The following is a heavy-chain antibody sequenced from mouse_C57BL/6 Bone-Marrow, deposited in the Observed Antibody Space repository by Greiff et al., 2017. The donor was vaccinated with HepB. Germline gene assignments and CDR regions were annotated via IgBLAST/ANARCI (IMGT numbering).Heavy chain of an antibody. V-gene: IGHV6-3*01. CDR2: IRLKSDNYAT. CDR1: GFTFSNYW. CDR3: TGPITTVYYAMDY. D-gene: IGHD1-1*01. Sequence: EVKLEESGGGLVQPGGSMKLSCVASGFTFSNYWMNWVRQSPEKGLEWVAQIRLKSDNYATHYAESVKGRFTISRDDSKSSVYLQMNNLRAEDTGIYYCTGPITTVYYAMDYWGQGTSVTVSS. J-gene: IGHJ4*01.